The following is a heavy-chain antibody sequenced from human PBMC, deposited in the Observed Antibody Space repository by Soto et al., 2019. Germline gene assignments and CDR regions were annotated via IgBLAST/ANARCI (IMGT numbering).Heavy chain of an antibody. D-gene: IGHD5-12*01. J-gene: IGHJ6*02. V-gene: IGHV1-69*13. CDR1: GGTFSSYA. CDR2: IIPIFGTA. Sequence: SVQVSCKASGGTFSSYAISWVRQAPGQGLEWMGGIIPIFGTANYAQKFQGRVTITADESTSTAYMELSSLRSEDTVVYYCARAIVATILYYYGMDVWGQGTTVTVSS. CDR3: ARAIVATILYYYGMDV.